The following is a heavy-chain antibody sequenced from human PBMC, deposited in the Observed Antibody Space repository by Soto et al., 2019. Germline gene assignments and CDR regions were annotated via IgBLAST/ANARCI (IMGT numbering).Heavy chain of an antibody. CDR3: ARAPVFKAAANYGMDV. D-gene: IGHD6-13*01. CDR2: INHSGST. V-gene: IGHV4-34*01. Sequence: SETLSLTCAVYGGSFSGYYWSWIRQPPGKGLEWIGEINHSGSTNYNPSLKSRVTISVDTSKNQFSLKLSSVTAADTAVYYCARAPVFKAAANYGMDVWGQGPTVTVSS. CDR1: GGSFSGYY. J-gene: IGHJ6*02.